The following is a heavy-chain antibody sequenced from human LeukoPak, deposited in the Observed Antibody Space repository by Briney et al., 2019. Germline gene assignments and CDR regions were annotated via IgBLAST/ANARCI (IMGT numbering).Heavy chain of an antibody. CDR2: IYYSGST. CDR1: GGSISSFY. J-gene: IGHJ3*02. Sequence: SETLSLTCTVSGGSISSFYWSWIRQPPGKGLEWIGYIYYSGSTNYNPSLKSRVTISVDTSKNQFSLKLSSVTAADTAVYYCASYALGNAFDIWGQGTMVTVSS. V-gene: IGHV4-59*08. CDR3: ASYALGNAFDI. D-gene: IGHD3-16*01.